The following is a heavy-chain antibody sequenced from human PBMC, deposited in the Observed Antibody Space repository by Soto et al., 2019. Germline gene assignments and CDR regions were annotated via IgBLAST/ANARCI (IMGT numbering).Heavy chain of an antibody. CDR2: ISGSGGST. J-gene: IGHJ4*02. CDR3: AKDPSTSGPFDY. CDR1: GFTFSTYA. V-gene: IGHV3-23*01. D-gene: IGHD6-19*01. Sequence: GSLRLSCAASGFTFSTYAMSWVRQAPGKGLEWVSTISGSGGSTYYADSVKGRFTISRDKSKNTLYLQMNSLRGEDTAVYYCAKDPSTSGPFDYWGQGILVTVSS.